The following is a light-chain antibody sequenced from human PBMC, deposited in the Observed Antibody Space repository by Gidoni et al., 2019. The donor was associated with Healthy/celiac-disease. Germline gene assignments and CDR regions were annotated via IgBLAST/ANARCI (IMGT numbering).Light chain of an antibody. V-gene: IGKV3-11*01. CDR3: QQRSNWPWT. CDR2: DAS. CDR1: QSVSSY. Sequence: EIVLTQSPATLSLSPGESATLSCSASQSVSSYLAWYQQKPGQAPRLLIYDASNRATGIPARFSGSGSGTDFTLTISSLEPEDFAVYYCQQRSNWPWTFGQGTKVEIK. J-gene: IGKJ1*01.